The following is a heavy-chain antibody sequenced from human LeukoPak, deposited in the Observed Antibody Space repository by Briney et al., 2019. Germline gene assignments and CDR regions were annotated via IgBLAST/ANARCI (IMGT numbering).Heavy chain of an antibody. D-gene: IGHD1-26*01. CDR2: INWNGGST. V-gene: IGHV3-20*04. Sequence: PGGSLRLSCAASGFTFDDYGMSWVRQAPGKGLEWVSGINWNGGSTGYADSVKGRFTISRDNAKNSLYLQMNSLRAEDTALYYCARERWRRGSYYESAGAFDVWGQGTMVTVSS. CDR1: GFTFDDYG. CDR3: ARERWRRGSYYESAGAFDV. J-gene: IGHJ3*01.